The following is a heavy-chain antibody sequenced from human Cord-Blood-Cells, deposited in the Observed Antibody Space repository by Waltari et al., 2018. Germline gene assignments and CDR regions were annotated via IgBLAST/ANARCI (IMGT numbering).Heavy chain of an antibody. CDR2: IKQDGSEK. V-gene: IGHV3-7*01. Sequence: EVQLVESGGGLVQPGGSLRLSCAASGFTFSSSGMSWVRQAPGKGLEWVANIKQDGSEKYYVDSVKGRFTISRDNAKNSLYLQMNSLRAEDTAVYYCARDDLGAFDIWGQGTMVTVSS. J-gene: IGHJ3*02. D-gene: IGHD1-26*01. CDR3: ARDDLGAFDI. CDR1: GFTFSSSG.